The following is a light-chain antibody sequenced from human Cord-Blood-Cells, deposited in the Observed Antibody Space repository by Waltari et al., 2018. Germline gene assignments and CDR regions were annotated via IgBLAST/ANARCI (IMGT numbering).Light chain of an antibody. J-gene: IGKJ3*01. Sequence: DIQMTQSPSTLSASVGDRVTITCRASQSISSWLTWYQQKTGTAPKLLIYDASSLESGVPSSFSGSGSGTEFTLTINSLQPNDFATYYCQQYNSYIFTFGPGTKVDIK. CDR2: DAS. V-gene: IGKV1-5*01. CDR3: QQYNSYIFT. CDR1: QSISSW.